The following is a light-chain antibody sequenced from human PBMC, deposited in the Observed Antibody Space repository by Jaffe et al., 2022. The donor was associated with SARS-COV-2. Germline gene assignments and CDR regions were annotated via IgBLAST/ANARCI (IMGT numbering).Light chain of an antibody. CDR1: NVGGKS. CDR3: QVWDSSSDHWV. CDR2: HDD. Sequence: SYVLTQAPSVSVAPGRTARITCGGDNVGGKSVHWYHQKPGQAPVLVIYHDDDRPSGIPERFSGSNSGNTATLTISRVEVGDEADYYCQVWDSSSDHWVFGGGTKLTVL. V-gene: IGLV3-21*04. J-gene: IGLJ3*02.